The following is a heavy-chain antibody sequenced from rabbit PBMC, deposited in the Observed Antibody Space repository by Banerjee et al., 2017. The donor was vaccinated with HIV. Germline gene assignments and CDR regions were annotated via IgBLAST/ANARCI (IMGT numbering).Heavy chain of an antibody. J-gene: IGHJ4*01. Sequence: QSLEESGGDLVKPGASLTLTCTASGFSFSSSYYMCWVRQAPGKGLEWIGYIDPVFGSTYYASWVNGRFTISSHNAQNTLYLQLNSLTAADTATYFCARDVGDSGYGYGTGSYLRGQGTLVTVS. D-gene: IGHD6-1*01. V-gene: IGHV1S40*01. CDR2: IDPVFGST. CDR3: ARDVGDSGYGYGTGSYL. CDR1: GFSFSSSYY.